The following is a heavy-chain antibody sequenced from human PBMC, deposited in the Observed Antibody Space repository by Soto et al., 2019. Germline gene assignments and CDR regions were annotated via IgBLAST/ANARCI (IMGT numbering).Heavy chain of an antibody. V-gene: IGHV4-39*07. J-gene: IGHJ6*02. CDR2: IYYSGST. CDR1: GGSISSSSYY. Sequence: SETLSLTSTVSGGSISSSSYYWGWIRQPPGKGLEWIGSIYYSGSTNYNPSLKSRVTISVDTSKNQFSLKLSSVTAADTAVYNCARGGSCSGGSCPRPNYYYGMDVWGQGTTVTVSS. CDR3: ARGGSCSGGSCPRPNYYYGMDV. D-gene: IGHD2-15*01.